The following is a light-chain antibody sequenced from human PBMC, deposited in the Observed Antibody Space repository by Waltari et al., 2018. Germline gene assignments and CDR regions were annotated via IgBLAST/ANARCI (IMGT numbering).Light chain of an antibody. J-gene: IGKJ4*02. CDR2: EAT. CDR1: RDIDDD. CDR3: LQHYTFPLT. Sequence: TTRTQSPAFVSATPGDKVTVSCKASRDIDDDINWYQKKPGKAALFMIEEATTLVPGASPRFSGSGDGTHLTLTINTIESDEAAFYFCLQHYTFPLTFVGGTKVEI. V-gene: IGKV5-2*01.